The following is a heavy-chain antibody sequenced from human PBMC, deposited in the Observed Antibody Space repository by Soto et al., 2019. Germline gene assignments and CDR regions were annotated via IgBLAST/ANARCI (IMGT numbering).Heavy chain of an antibody. CDR2: TFYRSTWYY. CDR1: GDSVSRDSAA. J-gene: IGHJ4*02. Sequence: SQTLSLTCAISGDSVSRDSAAWSWIRQSPSRGLEWLGRTFYRSTWYYDYASSVRSRMTINTDTAKNQFSLQLTSVTAEDTAVYYCVSELRLVPRTTARFDLLGQGTRVSAAS. CDR3: VSELRLVPRTTARFDL. V-gene: IGHV6-1*01. D-gene: IGHD6-6*01.